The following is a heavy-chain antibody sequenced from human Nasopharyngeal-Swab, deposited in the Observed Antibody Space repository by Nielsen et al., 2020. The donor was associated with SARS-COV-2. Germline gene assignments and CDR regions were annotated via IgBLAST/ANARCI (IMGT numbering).Heavy chain of an antibody. Sequence: GESLKISCAASGFTFSTYAMHWVRQAPGKGLEWVAVISFDGSNTYYADSVKGRFTIARDNSKNTLYLQMSSLRAEDTAVYYCARDPSPYDFWSGYLDYWGQGTLVTVSS. V-gene: IGHV3-30*04. D-gene: IGHD3-3*01. CDR1: GFTFSTYA. J-gene: IGHJ4*02. CDR2: ISFDGSNT. CDR3: ARDPSPYDFWSGYLDY.